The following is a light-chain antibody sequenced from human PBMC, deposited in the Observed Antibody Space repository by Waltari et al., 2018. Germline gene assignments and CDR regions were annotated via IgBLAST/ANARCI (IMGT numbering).Light chain of an antibody. CDR3: CSYAGSFYV. J-gene: IGLJ1*01. V-gene: IGLV2-11*01. CDR2: DVS. CDR1: SSDVGGYKY. Sequence: QSALTQPRSVSGSPGQSVTISCTGTSSDVGGYKYFSWYQHHPGKAPKLMFYDVSKRPSGVPDRFSGSKSGNTASLTISGLQAEDEADYYCCSYAGSFYVFGTGTKVTVL.